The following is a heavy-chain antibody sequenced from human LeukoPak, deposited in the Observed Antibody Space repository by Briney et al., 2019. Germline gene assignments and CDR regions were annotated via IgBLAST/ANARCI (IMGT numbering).Heavy chain of an antibody. V-gene: IGHV1-69*05. D-gene: IGHD6-6*01. J-gene: IGHJ4*02. CDR2: IIPIFGTA. Sequence: GASVKVSCKASGGTFSSYAISWVRQAPGQGLEWMGGIIPIFGTANYAQKFQGRVTITTDESTSTAYMELSSLRSEDTAVYYCARSLYSSSSEVWYFDYWGQGTLVTVSS. CDR1: GGTFSSYA. CDR3: ARSLYSSSSEVWYFDY.